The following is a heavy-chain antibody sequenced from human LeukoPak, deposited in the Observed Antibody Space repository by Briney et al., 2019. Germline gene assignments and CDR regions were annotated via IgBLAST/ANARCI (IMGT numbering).Heavy chain of an antibody. J-gene: IGHJ4*02. Sequence: GGSLRLSCAASGFTFSSYGMHWVRQAPGKGLEWVAFIHFDGSTKYSGDSVKGRFTVSRDNSKNTLYLQMNSLRPEDTAVYYCAKDQCTRTSCDGYPGHWGQGTLFTVSS. CDR3: AKDQCTRTSCDGYPGH. CDR2: IHFDGSTK. CDR1: GFTFSSYG. V-gene: IGHV3-30*02. D-gene: IGHD2-2*01.